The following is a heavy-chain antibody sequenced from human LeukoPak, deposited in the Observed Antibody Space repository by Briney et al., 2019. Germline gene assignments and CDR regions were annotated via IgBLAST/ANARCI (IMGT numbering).Heavy chain of an antibody. CDR2: IIPSGGST. V-gene: IGHV1-46*01. CDR1: GYTFTSYY. Sequence: ASVKVSCKASGYTFTSYYMHWVRQAPGQGLEWMGIIIPSGGSTSYAQKFQGRVTITADESTSTAYMELSSLRSEDTAVYYCAREVGPGYYDSSGYYFDYWGQGTLVTVSS. D-gene: IGHD3-22*01. CDR3: AREVGPGYYDSSGYYFDY. J-gene: IGHJ4*02.